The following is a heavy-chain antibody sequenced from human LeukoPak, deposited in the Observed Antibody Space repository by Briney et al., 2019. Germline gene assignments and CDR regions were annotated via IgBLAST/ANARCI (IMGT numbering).Heavy chain of an antibody. Sequence: PGGSLRLSCGASGFSFSSHAMSWVRQAPRMGLEWVSTISSNGGSTYYADSVKGRFTISRDNSNYTLYLQMNSLTAEDTAVYYCVXDPKFYGDNDYWGQGTLVTVSS. CDR1: GFSFSSHA. CDR2: ISSNGGST. D-gene: IGHD4-17*01. J-gene: IGHJ4*02. CDR3: VXDPKFYGDNDY. V-gene: IGHV3-23*01.